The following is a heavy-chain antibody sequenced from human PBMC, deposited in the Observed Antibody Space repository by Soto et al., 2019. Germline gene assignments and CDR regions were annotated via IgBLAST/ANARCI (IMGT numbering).Heavy chain of an antibody. J-gene: IGHJ4*02. CDR3: ARDTSNYFDF. CDR2: ISTYNGNT. Sequence: EASVKVSCKTSGYTFNTYYISWLRQAPGQGLEWIGWISTYNGNTNYVPKFQGRITMTTDTSTSTAYMGLRSLRSDDTALYFCARDTSNYFDFWGQGTLVTVSS. D-gene: IGHD2-2*01. V-gene: IGHV1-18*01. CDR1: GYTFNTYY.